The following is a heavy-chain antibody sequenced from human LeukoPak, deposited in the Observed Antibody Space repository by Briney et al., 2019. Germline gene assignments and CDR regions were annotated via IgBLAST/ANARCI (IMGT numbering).Heavy chain of an antibody. CDR2: ISGSGGST. V-gene: IGHV3-23*01. J-gene: IGHJ6*03. CDR3: AKEGTSGWTPYYYYYMDV. Sequence: GGSLRLSCAASGFSFSGYAMSWVRQAPGKGLEWGSAISGSGGSTYYADSVKGRFTISRDNSKNTLYLQMNSLRAEDTAVYYCAKEGTSGWTPYYYYYMDVWGKGTTVTISS. CDR1: GFSFSGYA. D-gene: IGHD6-19*01.